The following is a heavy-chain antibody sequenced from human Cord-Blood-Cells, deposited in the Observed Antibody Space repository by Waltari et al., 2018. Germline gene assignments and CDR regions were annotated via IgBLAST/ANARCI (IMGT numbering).Heavy chain of an antibody. CDR3: ARDVGSGYYYYGMDV. J-gene: IGHJ6*02. CDR1: GGSLSSGGYY. CDR2: IYYSGST. V-gene: IGHV4-31*03. D-gene: IGHD3-10*01. Sequence: QVQLQESGPGLVKPSQTLSLTCTVSGGSLSSGGYYWSWIRQHPGKGLEWIGYIYYSGSTYYNPSLKSRVTISVDTSKNQFSLKLSSVTAADTAVYYCARDVGSGYYYYGMDVWGQGTTVTVSS.